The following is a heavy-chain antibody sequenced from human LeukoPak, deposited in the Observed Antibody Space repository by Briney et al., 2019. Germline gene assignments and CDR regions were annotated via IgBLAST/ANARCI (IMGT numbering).Heavy chain of an antibody. CDR1: GGSFSGYY. CDR3: ARGGYYESSGYYIDY. Sequence: SETLSLTCAVYGGSFSGYYWSWIRQPPGKGLEWIGEINHSGSTNYNPSLKSRVTISVDTSKNQFSLKLSSVTAADTAVYYCARGGYYESSGYYIDYWGQGTLVTVSS. J-gene: IGHJ4*02. V-gene: IGHV4-34*01. CDR2: INHSGST. D-gene: IGHD3-22*01.